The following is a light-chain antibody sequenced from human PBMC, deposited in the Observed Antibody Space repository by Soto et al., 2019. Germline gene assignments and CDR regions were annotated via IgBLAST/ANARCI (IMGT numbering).Light chain of an antibody. Sequence: DIQMTQSPSTLSASVGDRVTITCRASQSISSWLAWYQQKPGKAPKLLIYDASSLESGVPSRFSGSGSGTEFTLPLSSLQPDDFATYYCQQYDTFGQGTKVEIK. J-gene: IGKJ1*01. CDR2: DAS. CDR1: QSISSW. CDR3: QQYDT. V-gene: IGKV1-5*01.